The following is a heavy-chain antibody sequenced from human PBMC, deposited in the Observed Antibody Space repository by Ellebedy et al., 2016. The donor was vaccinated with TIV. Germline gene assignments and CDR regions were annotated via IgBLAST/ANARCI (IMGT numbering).Heavy chain of an antibody. CDR1: GYSFTSYW. Sequence: GESLKISXKGSGYSFTSYWISWVRQMPGKGLEWMGIIYPGDSDTRYSPSFQGQVTISADKSISTAYLQWSSLKASDTAMYYCARHESPESVEATAFDYWGQGTLVTVSS. V-gene: IGHV5-51*01. CDR2: IYPGDSDT. D-gene: IGHD1-26*01. CDR3: ARHESPESVEATAFDY. J-gene: IGHJ4*02.